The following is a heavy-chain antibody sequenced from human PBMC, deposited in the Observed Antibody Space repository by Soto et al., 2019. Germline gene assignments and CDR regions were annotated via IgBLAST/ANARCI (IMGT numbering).Heavy chain of an antibody. J-gene: IGHJ4*02. Sequence: ASVKVSCKASGYTFTGYYMHWVRQAPGQGLEWMGWINPNSGGTNYAQKFQGWVTMTRDTSISTAYMELSSLRSEDTAVYYCAREGERGYSYGYFGYWGQGTLVTVSS. D-gene: IGHD5-18*01. CDR3: AREGERGYSYGYFGY. CDR1: GYTFTGYY. V-gene: IGHV1-2*04. CDR2: INPNSGGT.